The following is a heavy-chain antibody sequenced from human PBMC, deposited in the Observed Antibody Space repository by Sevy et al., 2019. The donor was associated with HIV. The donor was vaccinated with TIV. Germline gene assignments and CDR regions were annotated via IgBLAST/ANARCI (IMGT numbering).Heavy chain of an antibody. CDR3: AKDFATSHGSGSYFDY. V-gene: IGHV3-30*02. CDR1: GFTFSSYD. Sequence: GGSLRLSCAASGFTFSSYDMHWVRQAPGKGLEWVAFIRYDGSNKYYADSVKGRFTISRDNSKNTLYLQMNSLRAEDTAVHYCAKDFATSHGSGSYFDYWGQGTLVTVSS. CDR2: IRYDGSNK. D-gene: IGHD3-10*01. J-gene: IGHJ4*02.